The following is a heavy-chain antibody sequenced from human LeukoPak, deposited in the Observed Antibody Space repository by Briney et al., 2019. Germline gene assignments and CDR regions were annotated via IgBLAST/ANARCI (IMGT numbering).Heavy chain of an antibody. CDR1: GFTFSSYA. CDR2: ISGSGGST. D-gene: IGHD5-18*01. V-gene: IGHV3-23*01. Sequence: GGSLRLSCAASGFTFSSYAMSWVRQAPGKGLEWVSAISGSGGSTYYADSVKGRFTISRDNTKNTLYLQMNSLRAEDTAVYYCATPRTYTPMVTRFDYWGQGTLVTVSS. J-gene: IGHJ4*02. CDR3: ATPRTYTPMVTRFDY.